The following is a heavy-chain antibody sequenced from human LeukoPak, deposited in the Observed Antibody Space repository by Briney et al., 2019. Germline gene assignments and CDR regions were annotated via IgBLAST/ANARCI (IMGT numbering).Heavy chain of an antibody. Sequence: PSETLSLTCTVSGASISSGSYYWSWIRQPAGKGLEWIGRIYTSGSTNYNPPLKGRVTVSGDTSKNQCSLKLSSVTAADTAVYYCAREYPHGQRGYSYSYAPVYYHYYMDVWGKGTTVTISS. CDR2: IYTSGST. V-gene: IGHV4-61*02. J-gene: IGHJ6*03. D-gene: IGHD5-18*01. CDR1: GASISSGSYY. CDR3: AREYPHGQRGYSYSYAPVYYHYYMDV.